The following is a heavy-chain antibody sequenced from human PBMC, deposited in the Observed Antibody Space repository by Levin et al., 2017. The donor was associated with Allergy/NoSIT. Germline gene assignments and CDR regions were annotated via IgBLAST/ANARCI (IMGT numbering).Heavy chain of an antibody. D-gene: IGHD5-12*01. CDR1: GITFRSHA. CDR3: ARGDTGCVDY. J-gene: IGHJ4*02. CDR2: ISNDGTMK. Sequence: GGSLRLSCVASGITFRSHAMHWVRQAPGNGLEWVAVISNDGTMKYYVDSVKGRFTISRDDSKNTLYLQMNSLRAEDTAVYYCARGDTGCVDYWGQGTLVTVSS. V-gene: IGHV3-30*04.